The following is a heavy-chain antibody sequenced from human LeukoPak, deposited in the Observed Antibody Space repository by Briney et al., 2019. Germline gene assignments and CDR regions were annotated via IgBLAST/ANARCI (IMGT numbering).Heavy chain of an antibody. J-gene: IGHJ6*03. CDR2: IYTSGST. V-gene: IGHV4-4*07. CDR3: ARVSRGGTTVYGDYGVYYYYMDV. D-gene: IGHD4-17*01. CDR1: GCSISSYY. Sequence: SETLSLTCTVSGCSISSYYWSWIRQPAGKGLEWIGRIYTSGSTNYDPSLKSRVTMSVDTSKNQFSLKLSSVTAADTAVYYCARVSRGGTTVYGDYGVYYYYMDVWGKGTTVTISS.